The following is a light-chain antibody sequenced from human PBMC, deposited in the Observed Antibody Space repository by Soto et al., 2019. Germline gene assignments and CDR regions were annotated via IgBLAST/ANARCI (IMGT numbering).Light chain of an antibody. CDR1: HSICTC. CDR2: DAS. J-gene: IGKJ1*01. V-gene: IGKV1-5*01. CDR3: QQCYWHWT. Sequence: IHIPQSPSTLSSSVVYIFTITCRSSHSICTCLGFYQHNPGKAPKLLISDASNLESGAPSRFGGSGSGTEFPLSISSLQPDDFATYYCQQCYWHWTFGQGPKVDIK.